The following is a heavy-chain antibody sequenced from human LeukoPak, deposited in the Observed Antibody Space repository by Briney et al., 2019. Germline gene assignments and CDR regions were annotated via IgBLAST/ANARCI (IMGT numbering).Heavy chain of an antibody. Sequence: PTGRSLRLSCAASGFTFSSYSMNWVRQAPGKGLEWVSYISSSSSTIYYADSVKGRFTISRDNAKNSLYLQMNSLRDEDTAVYYCARDQLAAAVFYYYGMDVWGQGTTVTVSS. CDR1: GFTFSSYS. V-gene: IGHV3-48*02. J-gene: IGHJ6*02. CDR2: ISSSSSTI. D-gene: IGHD6-13*01. CDR3: ARDQLAAAVFYYYGMDV.